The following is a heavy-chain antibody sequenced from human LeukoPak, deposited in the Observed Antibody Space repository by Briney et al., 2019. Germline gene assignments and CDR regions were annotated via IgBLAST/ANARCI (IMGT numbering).Heavy chain of an antibody. CDR1: GGSINRSSRYY. V-gene: IGHV4-39*01. D-gene: IGHD3-3*01. J-gene: IGHJ5*02. Sequence: SETLSLTCTVSGGSINRSSRYYWGWIRQPPGKGLEWIGSIFYSGSTNYNPSLKSRVTISVDTSNNQFSLKLTSVTAADTAVYYCARHVPSTIFFNWFDPWGQGTLVTVSS. CDR3: ARHVPSTIFFNWFDP. CDR2: IFYSGST.